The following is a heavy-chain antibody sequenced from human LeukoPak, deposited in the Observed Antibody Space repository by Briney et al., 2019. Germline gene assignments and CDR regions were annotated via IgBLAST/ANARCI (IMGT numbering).Heavy chain of an antibody. Sequence: ASVKVSCKASGYTFTSYDINWERQATGQGLEWMGWMNPNSGNTGYAQKFQGRVTMTRNTSISTAYMELSSLRSEDTAVYYCARELGYCSSTSCYTERYYYGMDVWGQGTTVTVSS. D-gene: IGHD2-2*02. J-gene: IGHJ6*02. CDR3: ARELGYCSSTSCYTERYYYGMDV. CDR1: GYTFTSYD. V-gene: IGHV1-8*01. CDR2: MNPNSGNT.